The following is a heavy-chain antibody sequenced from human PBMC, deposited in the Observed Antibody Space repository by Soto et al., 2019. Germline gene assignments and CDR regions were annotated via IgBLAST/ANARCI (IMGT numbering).Heavy chain of an antibody. J-gene: IGHJ6*02. V-gene: IGHV4-30-4*01. Sequence: SETLSLTCTVSGGSISSGDYYWSWIRQPPGKGREWIGYSYYSGSTYYNPSLKSRVTISVDTSKNQFSLKLSSVTAAHTAVYYCPRDPRGDDTISPYYYYYGMDVWGQGTTVTVSS. D-gene: IGHD3-16*01. CDR3: PRDPRGDDTISPYYYYYGMDV. CDR1: GGSISSGDYY. CDR2: SYYSGST.